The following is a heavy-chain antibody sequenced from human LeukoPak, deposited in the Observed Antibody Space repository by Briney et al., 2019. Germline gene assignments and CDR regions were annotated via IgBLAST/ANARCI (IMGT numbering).Heavy chain of an antibody. CDR1: GYTFTNYW. CDR2: IYPGDSDT. V-gene: IGHV5-51*01. J-gene: IGHJ4*02. CDR3: ARHGTASVYGDPIDY. Sequence: GESLKISCKASGYTFTNYWIGWVRQMPGKGLEWMGIIYPGDSDTRYSPSFQGQVTISADKSINTAYLRWSSLKASDTAMYYCARHGTASVYGDPIDYWGRGTLVTVSS. D-gene: IGHD4-17*01.